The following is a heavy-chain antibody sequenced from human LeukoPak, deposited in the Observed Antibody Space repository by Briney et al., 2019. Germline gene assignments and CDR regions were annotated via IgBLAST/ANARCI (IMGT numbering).Heavy chain of an antibody. Sequence: GGSLRLSCAASGFIFSTYSMNWVRQAPGKGLEWVSYISSSSSTIYYADSVKGRFTISRDNAKNSLYLQMNSLRAEDTAVYYCAREQQSYYSDSSGYYDFWGQGTLVTVSS. CDR2: ISSSSSTI. V-gene: IGHV3-48*04. CDR3: AREQQSYYSDSSGYYDF. D-gene: IGHD3-22*01. J-gene: IGHJ4*02. CDR1: GFIFSTYS.